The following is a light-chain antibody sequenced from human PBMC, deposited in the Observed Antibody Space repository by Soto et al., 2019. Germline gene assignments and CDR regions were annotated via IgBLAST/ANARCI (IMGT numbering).Light chain of an antibody. CDR1: QSISSY. V-gene: IGKV1-39*01. CDR3: QQRTSWPPWT. J-gene: IGKJ1*01. Sequence: IQMTQSPSSLSASVVDRVTITCRASQSISSYLNWYQQKPGKAPKLLIYAASSLQSGIPARFSGSGSGTDFTLTISSLEPEDFAVYYCQQRTSWPPWTFGQGTKVDI. CDR2: AAS.